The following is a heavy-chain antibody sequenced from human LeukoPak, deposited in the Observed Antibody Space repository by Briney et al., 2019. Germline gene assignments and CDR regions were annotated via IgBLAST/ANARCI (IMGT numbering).Heavy chain of an antibody. Sequence: GGSLRLSCAASGFTFSSYWMLWVRQAPGKGLVWVSRIKSDGSTSYADSVKGRFTISRDNAKNTLYLQMNSLRAEDTAVYYCAELGSTMIGGVWGKGTTVTISS. J-gene: IGHJ6*04. CDR1: GFTFSSYW. D-gene: IGHD3-10*02. V-gene: IGHV3-74*01. CDR2: IKSDGST. CDR3: AELGSTMIGGV.